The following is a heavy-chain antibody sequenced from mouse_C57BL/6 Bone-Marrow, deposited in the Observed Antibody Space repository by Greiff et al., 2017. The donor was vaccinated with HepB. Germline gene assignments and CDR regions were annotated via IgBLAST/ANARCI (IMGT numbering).Heavy chain of an antibody. V-gene: IGHV1-66*01. Sequence: ESGPELVKPGASVKISCKASGYSFTSYYIHWVKQRPGQGLEWIGWIYPGSGNTKYNEKFKGKATLTADTSSSTAYMQLSSLTSEDSAVYYCARGYDGYFYAMDYWGQGTSVTVSS. J-gene: IGHJ4*01. CDR3: ARGYDGYFYAMDY. CDR1: GYSFTSYY. CDR2: IYPGSGNT. D-gene: IGHD2-3*01.